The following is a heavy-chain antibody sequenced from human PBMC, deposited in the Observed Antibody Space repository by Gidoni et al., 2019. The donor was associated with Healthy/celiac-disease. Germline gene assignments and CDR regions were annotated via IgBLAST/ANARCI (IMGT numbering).Heavy chain of an antibody. CDR2: IYYSGST. J-gene: IGHJ5*02. CDR3: ARATEGIDFLGCCWFDP. V-gene: IGHV4-31*03. CDR1: GGSIRRGGYY. Sequence: QVPLQESGPGLVKPSQTLSLTCTVSGGSIRRGGYYWSWIRQHPGKGLEWIGYIYYSGSTYYNPSLKSRVTISVDTSKNQFSLKLSSVTAADTAVYYCARATEGIDFLGCCWFDPWGQGTLVTVSS. D-gene: IGHD3-3*01.